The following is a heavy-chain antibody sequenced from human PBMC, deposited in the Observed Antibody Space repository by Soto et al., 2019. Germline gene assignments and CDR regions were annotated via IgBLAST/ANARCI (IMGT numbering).Heavy chain of an antibody. CDR3: AKGAVTTSLYYFDY. J-gene: IGHJ4*02. CDR1: GFTFSSYG. V-gene: IGHV3-30*18. D-gene: IGHD4-17*01. CDR2: ISYDGSEK. Sequence: QVQLVESGGGVVQPGRSLRLSCAASGFTFSSYGMHWVRQAPGKGLEWVAVISYDGSEKYYAVSVKGRFTISRDNSKNTLYLQMNSLRAEDTAVYYCAKGAVTTSLYYFDYWGQGTLVPVFS.